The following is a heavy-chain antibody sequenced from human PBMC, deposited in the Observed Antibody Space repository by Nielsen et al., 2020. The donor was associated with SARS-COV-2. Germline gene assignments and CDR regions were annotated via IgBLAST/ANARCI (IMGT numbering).Heavy chain of an antibody. D-gene: IGHD4-17*01. V-gene: IGHV1-18*01. CDR2: ISAYNGNT. CDR3: AINDYGDYPIDY. CDR1: GYTFTSYG. Sequence: VSVKVSCKASGYTFTSYGISWVRQAPGQGLEWMGWISAYNGNTNYAQKLQGRVTMTTDTSTSTAYMELRSLRSEDTAVYYCAINDYGDYPIDYWGPGTLVTVSS. J-gene: IGHJ4*02.